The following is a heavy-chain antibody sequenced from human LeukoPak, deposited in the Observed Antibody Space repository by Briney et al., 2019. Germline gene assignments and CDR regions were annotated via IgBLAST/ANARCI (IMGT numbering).Heavy chain of an antibody. D-gene: IGHD3-10*01. V-gene: IGHV4-39*01. J-gene: IGHJ4*02. Sequence: PSETLSLTCTVSGGSISSSSHYWGWIRQPPGMGLEWIGTIYYSGSTHYNLSLKSRVTTSVDTSKNQFSLKLSSVTGADTAVYYCARQRTDYYGSGSYYFRPIGNGCYFDYWGQGTLVTVSS. CDR1: GGSISSSSHY. CDR3: ARQRTDYYGSGSYYFRPIGNGCYFDY. CDR2: IYYSGST.